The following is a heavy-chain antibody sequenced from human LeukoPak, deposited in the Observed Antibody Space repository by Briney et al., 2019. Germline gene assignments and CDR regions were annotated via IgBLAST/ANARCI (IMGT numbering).Heavy chain of an antibody. D-gene: IGHD3-10*01. CDR2: VDPEDGET. J-gene: IGHJ3*02. V-gene: IGHV1-69-2*01. CDR3: ARDSYQREENYYAGASGSFDI. Sequence: ASVKISCKVSGYTFTDYYMHWVQQAPGKGLEWMGLVDPEDGETIYAEKFQGRVTITADTSTDTAYMELSSLRSEDTAVYYCARDSYQREENYYAGASGSFDIWPQETMLTVSS. CDR1: GYTFTDYY.